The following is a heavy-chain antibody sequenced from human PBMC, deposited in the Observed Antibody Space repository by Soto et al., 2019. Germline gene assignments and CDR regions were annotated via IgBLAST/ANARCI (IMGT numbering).Heavy chain of an antibody. CDR1: GGSISSSSYY. J-gene: IGHJ4*02. D-gene: IGHD6-13*01. Sequence: SETMSLTCTVSGGSISSSSYYWGWIRQPPGKGLEWILTIFYTGSTYYNPSLQSRVTTSVDTSKNQFSLKLNSVTAADTALYYCARHRPYEYSSSWYSFDSWGQGTLVTVSS. V-gene: IGHV4-39*01. CDR3: ARHRPYEYSSSWYSFDS. CDR2: IFYTGST.